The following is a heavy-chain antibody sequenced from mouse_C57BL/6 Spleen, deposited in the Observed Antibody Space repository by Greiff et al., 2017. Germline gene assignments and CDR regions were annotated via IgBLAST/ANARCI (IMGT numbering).Heavy chain of an antibody. V-gene: IGHV1-54*01. CDR3: ARWGTVVADY. D-gene: IGHD1-1*01. CDR1: GYAFTNYL. CDR2: INPGSGGT. Sequence: QVQLKQSGAELVRPGTSVKVSCKASGYAFTNYLIEWVKQRPGQGLEWIGVINPGSGGTNYNEKFKGKATLTADKSSSTAYMQLSSLTSEDSAVYFCARWGTVVADYWGQGTTLTVSS. J-gene: IGHJ2*01.